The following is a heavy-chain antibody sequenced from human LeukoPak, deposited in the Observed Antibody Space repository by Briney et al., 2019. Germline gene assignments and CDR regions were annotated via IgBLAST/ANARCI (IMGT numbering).Heavy chain of an antibody. CDR3: ARGGYYGSGNDFRFDP. D-gene: IGHD3-10*01. V-gene: IGHV4-38-2*02. CDR2: IYHSGNT. Sequence: SETLSLTCTVSGYSISSGYYWAWIRQPPGKGLQWIGNIYHSGNTYYNPSLKSRVSISVDTSKNQFSLRLTSVTAADTAVYYCARGGYYGSGNDFRFDPWGQGTLVTVSS. CDR1: GYSISSGYY. J-gene: IGHJ5*02.